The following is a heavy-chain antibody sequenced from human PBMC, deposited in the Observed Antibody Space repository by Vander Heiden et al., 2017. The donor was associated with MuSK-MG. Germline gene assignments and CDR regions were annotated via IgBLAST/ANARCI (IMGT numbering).Heavy chain of an antibody. CDR3: ARVGCSGGSCYYYYYGMDV. CDR1: GGSISSYY. J-gene: IGHJ6*02. V-gene: IGHV4-59*01. Sequence: QVQLQESGPGLVKPSETLSLTCTVSGGSISSYYWSWIRQPPGKGLEWIGYIYYSGSTNYNPSLKSRVTISVDTSKNQFSLKLNSLTAADTAVYYCARVGCSGGSCYYYYYGMDVWGQGTTVTVSS. CDR2: IYYSGST. D-gene: IGHD2-15*01.